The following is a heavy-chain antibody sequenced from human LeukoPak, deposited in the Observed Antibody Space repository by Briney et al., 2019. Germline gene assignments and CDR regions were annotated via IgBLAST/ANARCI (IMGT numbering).Heavy chain of an antibody. J-gene: IGHJ4*02. D-gene: IGHD3-22*01. V-gene: IGHV4-61*05. CDR1: GGSISSSSYY. CDR3: ARGGRLLGKFDY. CDR2: IYYSGST. Sequence: SETLSLTCTVSGGSISSSSYYWGWIRQPPGKGLEWIGYIYYSGSTNYNSSLKSRVTISVDTSTNQFSLKLSSVTAADTAVYFCARGGRLLGKFDYWGQGTLVTVSS.